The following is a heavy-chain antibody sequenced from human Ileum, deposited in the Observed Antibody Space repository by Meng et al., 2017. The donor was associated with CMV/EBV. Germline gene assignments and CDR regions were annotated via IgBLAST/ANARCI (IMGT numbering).Heavy chain of an antibody. CDR2: MNPNSGNT. CDR1: GYTFTSYD. J-gene: IGHJ6*02. Sequence: ASVKVSCKASGYTFTSYDINWVRQATGQGLEWMGWMNPNSGNTGYAQKFQGRVTITSNTSISTAYMELSSLRSEDTAVYYCARDGKGTAMVTFGKDVWGQGTTVTDSS. CDR3: ARDGKGTAMVTFGKDV. D-gene: IGHD5-18*01. V-gene: IGHV1-8*03.